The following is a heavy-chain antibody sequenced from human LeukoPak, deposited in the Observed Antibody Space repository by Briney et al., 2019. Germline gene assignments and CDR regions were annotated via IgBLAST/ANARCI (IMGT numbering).Heavy chain of an antibody. J-gene: IGHJ4*02. Sequence: GSXXSYYWSWIRQPPGKGLEWIGYIYYSGSTNSNPSLKSRVTISVDTSKNXFSLKLSSVTAADTAVYYCGXXXXXXXEXXXXFDYWGXGXLVTVSS. CDR2: IYYSGST. V-gene: IGHV4-59*01. CDR3: GXXXXXXXEXXXXFDY. CDR1: GSXXSYY.